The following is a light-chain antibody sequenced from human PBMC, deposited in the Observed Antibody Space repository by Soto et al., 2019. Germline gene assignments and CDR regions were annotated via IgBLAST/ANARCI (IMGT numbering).Light chain of an antibody. J-gene: IGKJ1*01. CDR1: QYINTR. CDR2: QTS. CDR3: QHYGNSRT. V-gene: IGKV3-20*01. Sequence: EIVLTQSPATLSSFPGDRVTLSCRASQYINTRLAWYQHRPGQAPRLLIYQTSIRAAGIPARFSGSGSGTDFTLAISRLEPEDFAAYYCQHYGNSRTFGQGTKVDIK.